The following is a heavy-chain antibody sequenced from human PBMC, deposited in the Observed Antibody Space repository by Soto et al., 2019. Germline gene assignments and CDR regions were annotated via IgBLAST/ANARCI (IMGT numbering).Heavy chain of an antibody. Sequence: PGWSLRLSCASSVFTFTNYEMNWVRQAPGKGLEWISYISSSGKTISYADSVKGRFTISRDNAKNSLYLQMNSLRAEDTAVYYCARDPEKYSGSDLGIDYWGQGTLVTVSS. J-gene: IGHJ4*02. D-gene: IGHD5-12*01. CDR3: ARDPEKYSGSDLGIDY. CDR2: ISSSGKTI. V-gene: IGHV3-48*03. CDR1: VFTFTNYE.